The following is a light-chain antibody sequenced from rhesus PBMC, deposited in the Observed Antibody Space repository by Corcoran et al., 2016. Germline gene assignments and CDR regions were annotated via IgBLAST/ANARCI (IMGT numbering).Light chain of an antibody. CDR2: KAA. Sequence: DIQMTQSPSSLSASVGDTVTITCRASQSISSWLDWYQQKPGKAPKLLIYKAARLQIGVPSRLTGRGSGTDFTLTFSSLQPEDFATYYCLQYNRSPLIFGGGTKVELE. V-gene: IGKV1-22*01. CDR1: QSISSW. CDR3: LQYNRSPLI. J-gene: IGKJ4*01.